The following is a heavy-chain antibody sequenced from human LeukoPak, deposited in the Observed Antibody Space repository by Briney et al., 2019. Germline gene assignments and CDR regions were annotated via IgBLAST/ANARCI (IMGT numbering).Heavy chain of an antibody. CDR1: GFTFITYG. CDR2: IWYDGSNK. CDR3: ARDLRVHYYDSSGNYFDY. Sequence: PGGSLRLSCAASGFTFITYGMHWVRQAPGQGLEWVAVIWYDGSNKSYADSVKGRFTISRDNSKNTLYLQMNTLRAEDTAVYFCARDLRVHYYDSSGNYFDYWGQGTLVTVSS. J-gene: IGHJ4*02. D-gene: IGHD3-22*01. V-gene: IGHV3-33*01.